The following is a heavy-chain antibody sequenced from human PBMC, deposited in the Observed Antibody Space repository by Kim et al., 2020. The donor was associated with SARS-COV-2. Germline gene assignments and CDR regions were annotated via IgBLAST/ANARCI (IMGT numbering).Heavy chain of an antibody. J-gene: IGHJ4*02. CDR3: AREPYYYSSSP. CDR2: ISGDGSTI. Sequence: GGSLRLSCAASGFTFSDLYMSWIRQAPGKGLEWVSYISGDGSTIHYADSVKGRFTVSRDNAKSSVYLQMNSLRAEDTAVYYCAREPYYYSSSPWGQGTL. CDR1: GFTFSDLY. V-gene: IGHV3-11*01. D-gene: IGHD3-3*01.